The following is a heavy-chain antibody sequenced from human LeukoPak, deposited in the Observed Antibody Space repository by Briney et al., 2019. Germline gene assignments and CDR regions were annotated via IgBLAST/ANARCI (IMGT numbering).Heavy chain of an antibody. CDR3: ARGRYSSGWYYFDY. J-gene: IGHJ4*02. D-gene: IGHD6-19*01. Sequence: SETLSLTCTVSGGSISSYYWSWIRQPPGKGLEWIGEINHSGSTNYNPSLKSRVTISVDTSKNQFSLKLSSVTAADTAVYYCARGRYSSGWYYFDYWGQGTLVTVSS. V-gene: IGHV4-34*01. CDR2: INHSGST. CDR1: GGSISSYY.